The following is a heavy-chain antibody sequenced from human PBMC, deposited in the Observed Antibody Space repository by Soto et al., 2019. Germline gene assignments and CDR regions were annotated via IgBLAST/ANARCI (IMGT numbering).Heavy chain of an antibody. CDR1: GFSFSVYG. CDR3: AAWAEGATEVH. CDR2: IWYGASKQ. D-gene: IGHD2-15*01. Sequence: PVGSLRLSCETSGFSFSVYGMHWVRQAPGKGLEWVAVIWYGASKQFYAASVEGRFTISRDNSKAILYLQTNSLRAEDTAVYYCAAWAEGATEVHWGQGTLVTVSS. J-gene: IGHJ4*02. V-gene: IGHV3-33*01.